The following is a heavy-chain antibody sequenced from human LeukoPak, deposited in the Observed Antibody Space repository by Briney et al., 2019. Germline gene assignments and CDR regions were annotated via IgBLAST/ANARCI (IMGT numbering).Heavy chain of an antibody. J-gene: IGHJ3*02. CDR3: ARDRWYSGSYSAFDI. D-gene: IGHD1-26*01. CDR1: GFTFSSYA. CDR2: ISSNGGST. V-gene: IGHV3-64*01. Sequence: GGSLRLSCAASGFTFSSYAMHWVRQAPGKGLKYVSAISSNGGSTYYANSVKGRFTISRDNSKNTLYLQMGSLRAEDMAVYYCARDRWYSGSYSAFDIWGQGTMVTVSS.